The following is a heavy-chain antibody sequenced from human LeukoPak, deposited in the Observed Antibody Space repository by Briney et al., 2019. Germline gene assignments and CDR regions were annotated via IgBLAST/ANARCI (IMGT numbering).Heavy chain of an antibody. CDR2: IRYDGSNK. V-gene: IGHV3-30*02. Sequence: PGGSLRLSCAASGFTFSSHGMHWVRQAPGKGLEWVAFIRYDGSNKYYADSVKGRFTISRDNSKNTLYLQMNSLRAEDTAVYYCAKDQGGRVYYFDYWGQGTLVTVSS. D-gene: IGHD1-26*01. CDR1: GFTFSSHG. J-gene: IGHJ4*02. CDR3: AKDQGGRVYYFDY.